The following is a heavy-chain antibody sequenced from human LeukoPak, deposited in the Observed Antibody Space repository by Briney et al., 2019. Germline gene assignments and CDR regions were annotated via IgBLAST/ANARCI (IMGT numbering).Heavy chain of an antibody. CDR2: ISSSSSYI. CDR1: GFTFSDYY. J-gene: IGHJ4*02. V-gene: IGHV3-11*06. D-gene: IGHD2-8*01. CDR3: ARVYLERLTAGYFDH. Sequence: GGSLRLSCAASGFTFSDYYMSWIRQAPGKGLEWVSSISSSSSYIYYADSVKGRFTISRDNSKNTLYLQMNSLRDEDSAAYYCARVYLERLTAGYFDHWGQGTWVTVSP.